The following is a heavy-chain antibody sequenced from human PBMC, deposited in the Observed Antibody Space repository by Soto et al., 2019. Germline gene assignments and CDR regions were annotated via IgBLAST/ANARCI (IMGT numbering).Heavy chain of an antibody. CDR3: AREQQHYAFDI. J-gene: IGHJ3*02. CDR2: INHSGST. CDR1: VGSLSGYY. Sequence: SETLSVTCAVYVGSLSGYYWSWIRQPPGKGLEWIGEINHSGSTNYNPSLKSRVTISVDTSKNQFSLKLSSVTAADTAVYYCAREQQHYAFDIWGQGTMVTVSS. V-gene: IGHV4-34*01. D-gene: IGHD6-13*01.